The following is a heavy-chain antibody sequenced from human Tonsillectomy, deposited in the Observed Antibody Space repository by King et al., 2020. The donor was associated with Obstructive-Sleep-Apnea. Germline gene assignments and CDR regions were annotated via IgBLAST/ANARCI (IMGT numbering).Heavy chain of an antibody. D-gene: IGHD3-22*01. CDR3: ARNGVDDSSAYPLDY. CDR1: GGSISSYY. CDR2: IYYSGST. V-gene: IGHV4-59*08. Sequence: VQLQESGPGLVKPSETLSLTCTVSGGSISSYYWSWIRQPPGKGLEWIGYIYYSGSTNYNPSLTSRVTISVDTSKNQLSLKLSSVTAADTAVYYCARNGVDDSSAYPLDYWGQGTLVTVSS. J-gene: IGHJ4*02.